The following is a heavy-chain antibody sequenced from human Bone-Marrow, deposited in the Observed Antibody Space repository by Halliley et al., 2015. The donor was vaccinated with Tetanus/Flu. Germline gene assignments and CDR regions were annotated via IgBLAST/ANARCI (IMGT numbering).Heavy chain of an antibody. Sequence: TIYAISVNDRFTISRNNSKNPLDLQLNSLRAEDTAVNYCARGLRQPDSWGQGTLVTVSS. D-gene: IGHD4-17*01. CDR2: T. V-gene: IGHV3-23*01. CDR3: ARGLRQPDS. J-gene: IGHJ4*02.